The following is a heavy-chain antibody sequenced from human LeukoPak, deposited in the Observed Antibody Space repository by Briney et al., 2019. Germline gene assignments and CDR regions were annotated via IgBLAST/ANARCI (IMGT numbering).Heavy chain of an antibody. CDR3: ARGGLNALEAFGI. D-gene: IGHD1-1*01. Sequence: GGSLRLSCAASGFTVSSNYMTWVRQAPGQGLEWVSVIYFGGTTYYADSVKGRFTISRDNAKNTLYLQMNSLRAEDTAVYYCARGGLNALEAFGIWGQGTLVTVCS. CDR2: IYFGGTT. CDR1: GFTVSSNY. J-gene: IGHJ3*02. V-gene: IGHV3-53*01.